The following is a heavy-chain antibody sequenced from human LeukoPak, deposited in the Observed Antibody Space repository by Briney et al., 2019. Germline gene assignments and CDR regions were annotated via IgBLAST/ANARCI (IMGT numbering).Heavy chain of an antibody. D-gene: IGHD5-12*01. CDR1: GYSFTSYW. V-gene: IGHV5-51*01. CDR3: ARQDVDIVATIYYFDY. J-gene: IGHJ4*02. CDR2: IYPGDSDT. Sequence: GESLNISCKGSGYSFTSYWLGWVRQMPGKCLEWMGIIYPGDSDTGYSPSFQGQVTISADKSISTAYLQWSSLKASDTAMYYCARQDVDIVATIYYFDYWGQGTLVTVSS.